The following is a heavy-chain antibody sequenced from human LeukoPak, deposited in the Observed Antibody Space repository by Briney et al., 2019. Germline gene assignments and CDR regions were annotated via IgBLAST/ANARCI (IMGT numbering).Heavy chain of an antibody. J-gene: IGHJ2*01. CDR2: IYYSGST. D-gene: IGHD3-10*01. Sequence: PSETLSLTCTVSGGSISSYYWSWIRQPPGKGLEWIGYIYYSGSTNYNPSLKSRVTISVDTSKNQFSLKLSSVTAADTAVYYCARDLGWYFDLWGRGTLGTVSS. V-gene: IGHV4-59*01. CDR3: ARDLGWYFDL. CDR1: GGSISSYY.